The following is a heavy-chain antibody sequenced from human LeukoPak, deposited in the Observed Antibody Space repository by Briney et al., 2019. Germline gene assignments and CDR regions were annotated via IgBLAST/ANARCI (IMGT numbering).Heavy chain of an antibody. CDR3: ARDMGWEFSSSSGAFDI. J-gene: IGHJ3*02. Sequence: SETLSLTCTVSGGSISSYYWNWIRQPPGKGLEWIGYVYYNGSTNYNPSLKSRFTISVDTSKNQFSLKLTSVTAADTAVYYCARDMGWEFSSSSGAFDIWGLGTMVTVSS. V-gene: IGHV4-59*01. D-gene: IGHD6-6*01. CDR1: GGSISSYY. CDR2: VYYNGST.